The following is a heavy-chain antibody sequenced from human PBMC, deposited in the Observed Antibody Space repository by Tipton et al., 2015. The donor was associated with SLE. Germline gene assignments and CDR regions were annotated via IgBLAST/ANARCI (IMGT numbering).Heavy chain of an antibody. J-gene: IGHJ4*02. D-gene: IGHD1-26*01. V-gene: IGHV3-15*01. CDR3: ASGWELSFDY. Sequence: SLRLSCAASGFTFSNAWMSWVRQAPGKGLEWVGRIKSKTDGGTTDYVAPVKGRFTISRDNSKNTLYLQMNSLRAEDTAVYYCASGWELSFDYWGQGTLVTVSS. CDR1: GFTFSNAW. CDR2: IKSKTDGGTT.